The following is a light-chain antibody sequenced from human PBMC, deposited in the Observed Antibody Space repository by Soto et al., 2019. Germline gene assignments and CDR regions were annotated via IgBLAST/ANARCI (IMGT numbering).Light chain of an antibody. J-gene: IGKJ1*01. CDR3: QQYGGSPRT. Sequence: EIVLTQSPGTLSLSPGDRATLSCRASQSVDNNYLAWYQQTPGQAPRLLIYGTSTRATDIPDRFSGSGSGTDFSLTISRLEPEDFAVYYCQQYGGSPRTFDQGTKVEIK. CDR2: GTS. V-gene: IGKV3-20*01. CDR1: QSVDNNY.